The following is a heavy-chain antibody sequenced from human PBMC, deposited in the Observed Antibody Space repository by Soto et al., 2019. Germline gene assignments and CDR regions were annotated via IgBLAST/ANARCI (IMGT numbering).Heavy chain of an antibody. CDR2: ISAAGDP. CDR1: GFTFRNYD. V-gene: IGHV3-13*05. CDR3: GRADDYFYGLDV. J-gene: IGHJ6*01. Sequence: EVQLVESGGGLVQPGGSLRLSCEASGFTFRNYDMHWVRQGTGKGLEWVSGISAAGDPDYADSVEGRFTISRENAQSAFSLEMSCLRAGGRAVYYCGRADDYFYGLDV.